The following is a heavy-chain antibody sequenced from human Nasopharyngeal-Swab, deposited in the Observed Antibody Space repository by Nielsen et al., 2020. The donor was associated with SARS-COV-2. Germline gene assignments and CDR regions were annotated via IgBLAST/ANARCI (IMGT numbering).Heavy chain of an antibody. V-gene: IGHV3-30*19. CDR3: ARAGGGGYYGAFDI. CDR1: GFTFSSYG. CDR2: IWYDGSNK. J-gene: IGHJ3*02. D-gene: IGHD3-22*01. Sequence: GGSLRLSCAASGFTFSSYGMHWVRQAPGKGLEWVAVIWYDGSNKYYADSVKGRFTISRDNSKNTLYLQMNSLRAEDTAVYYCARAGGGGYYGAFDIWGQGTMVTVSS.